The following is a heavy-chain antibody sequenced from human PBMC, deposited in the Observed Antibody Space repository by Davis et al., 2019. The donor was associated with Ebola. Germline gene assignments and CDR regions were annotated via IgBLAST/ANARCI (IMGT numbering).Heavy chain of an antibody. CDR2: IYPGDSDT. CDR3: ARFSTAVAGTGGFDY. V-gene: IGHV5-51*01. J-gene: IGHJ4*02. D-gene: IGHD6-19*01. Sequence: GESLKTSCKGSGYSFTSYWIGWVRQMPGKGLEWMGIIYPGDSDTRYSPSFQGQVTISADKSISTAYLQWSSLKASDTAMYYCARFSTAVAGTGGFDYWGQGTLVTVSS. CDR1: GYSFTSYW.